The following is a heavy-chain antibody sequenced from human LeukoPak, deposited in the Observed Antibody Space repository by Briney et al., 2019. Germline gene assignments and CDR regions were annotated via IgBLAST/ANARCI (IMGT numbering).Heavy chain of an antibody. CDR3: ARPSAFLEWLD. CDR2: IYPGDSDT. V-gene: IGHV5-51*01. D-gene: IGHD3-3*01. J-gene: IGHJ4*02. Sequence: GESLKISCKGSGFTFTSYWIGWVRQMPGKGLEWMGIIYPGDSDTRYSPSFQGQVTIPADKSISTAYLQWSSLKASDTAMYYCARPSAFLEWLDWGQGTLVTVSS. CDR1: GFTFTSYW.